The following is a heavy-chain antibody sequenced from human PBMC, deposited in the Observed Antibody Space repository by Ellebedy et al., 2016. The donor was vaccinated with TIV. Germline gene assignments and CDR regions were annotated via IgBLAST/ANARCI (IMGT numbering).Heavy chain of an antibody. CDR3: ARTYGGSYYSDY. J-gene: IGHJ4*02. CDR2: IHDSGST. CDR1: GDSISSGGYS. Sequence: LRLXCAVSGDSISSGGYSWSWIRQPPGKGLEWIGSIHDSGSTYYNPSLKSRVTISGDTSKHQFSLKLSSVTAADTAVYYCARTYGGSYYSDYWGQGTLVTVSS. D-gene: IGHD1-26*01. V-gene: IGHV4-30-2*03.